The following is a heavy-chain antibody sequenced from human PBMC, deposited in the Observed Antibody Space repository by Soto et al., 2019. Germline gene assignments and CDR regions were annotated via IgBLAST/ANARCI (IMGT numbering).Heavy chain of an antibody. Sequence: SVKVSCKAAGGTFSSYAISWVRQAPGQGLEWMGGIIPIFGTANYAQKFQGRVTITADESTSTAYMELSSLRSEDTAVYYCARIKEYSSSWYGSFDYWGQGTLVTVSS. J-gene: IGHJ4*02. CDR1: GGTFSSYA. V-gene: IGHV1-69*13. CDR2: IIPIFGTA. D-gene: IGHD6-13*01. CDR3: ARIKEYSSSWYGSFDY.